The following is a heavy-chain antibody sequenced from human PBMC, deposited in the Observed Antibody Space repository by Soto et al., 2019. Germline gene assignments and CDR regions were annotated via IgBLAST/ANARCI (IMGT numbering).Heavy chain of an antibody. CDR2: IYYSGNT. J-gene: IGHJ4*02. D-gene: IGHD5-18*01. Sequence: TLSLTCTVSGGSISTYYWTWIRQPPGKGLEWIGYIYYSGNTNYNPSLKSRVTISEDTSKKQFSLKLSSVTAADTAVYYCARGGGYSNPYNFDYWGQGTLVTVS. CDR1: GGSISTYY. CDR3: ARGGGYSNPYNFDY. V-gene: IGHV4-59*01.